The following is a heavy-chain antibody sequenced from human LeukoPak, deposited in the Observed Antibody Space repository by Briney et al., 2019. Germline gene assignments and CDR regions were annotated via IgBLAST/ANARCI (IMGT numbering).Heavy chain of an antibody. V-gene: IGHV1-2*02. CDR3: ANGNGQRFLEWLHETYFDY. Sequence: ASVKVSCKASGYSFTDYYLHWVRQAPGQGLEWMGWINPYSGDTNYAQKFQGRVTMTRDKSISTAYMELSRLRSDDTAVFYCANGNGQRFLEWLHETYFDYWGQGTLVTVSS. J-gene: IGHJ4*02. D-gene: IGHD3-3*01. CDR2: INPYSGDT. CDR1: GYSFTDYY.